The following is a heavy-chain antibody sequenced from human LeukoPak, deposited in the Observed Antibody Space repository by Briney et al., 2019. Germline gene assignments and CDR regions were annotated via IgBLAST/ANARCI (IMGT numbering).Heavy chain of an antibody. CDR2: IYPGDSDT. J-gene: IGHJ4*02. CDR3: ARQRGYSSSLDY. D-gene: IGHD6-6*01. Sequence: GESLKISCKGSGYTFTNYWIGWVRQMPGKGLEWMGVIYPGDSDTRYSPSFQGQVTISVDKSLNTAHLQWSSLKASDTAMYYCARQRGYSSSLDYWGQGTLVTVSS. V-gene: IGHV5-51*01. CDR1: GYTFTNYW.